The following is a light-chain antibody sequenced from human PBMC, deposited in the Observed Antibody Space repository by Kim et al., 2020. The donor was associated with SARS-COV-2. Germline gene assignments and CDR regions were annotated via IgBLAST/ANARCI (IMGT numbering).Light chain of an antibody. CDR1: ESKGRW. Sequence: VGVRVSITCRGSESKGRWLGWYQQKPGKAPTLLIYYASGLESEGPSRFSGSGSGTEIALTISSMQPDDFATDFCQRYLNSSPSVSFGDGTKVDIK. V-gene: IGKV1-5*01. J-gene: IGKJ4*01. CDR3: QRYLNSSPSVS. CDR2: YAS.